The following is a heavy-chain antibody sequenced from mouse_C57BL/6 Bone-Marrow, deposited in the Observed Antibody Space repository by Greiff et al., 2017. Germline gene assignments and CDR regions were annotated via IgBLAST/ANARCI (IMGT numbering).Heavy chain of an antibody. J-gene: IGHJ4*01. CDR2: INPYNGGT. CDR1: GYTFTDYY. Sequence: VQLQQSGPVLVKPGASVKMSCKASGYTFTDYYMNWVKQSHGKSLEWIGVINPYNGGTSYNQKFKGKAKLTVDKSSSTAYMELNSLTSEDSAVYYCADDGYRYYAMEYWGQGTSVTVSA. V-gene: IGHV1-19*01. D-gene: IGHD2-3*01. CDR3: ADDGYRYYAMEY.